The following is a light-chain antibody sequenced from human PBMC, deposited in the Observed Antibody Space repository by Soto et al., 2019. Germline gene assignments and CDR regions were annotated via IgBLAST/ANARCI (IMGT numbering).Light chain of an antibody. CDR2: DAS. Sequence: EIVLTHSPATLSLSPGERATLSCRASQSVSSYLAWYQQKPGQAPRLLIYDASNRATGIPARFSGSGSGTDFTLTISSLEPEEFAVYYCQQRSNWPYTFGQGTKLEIK. V-gene: IGKV3-11*01. CDR3: QQRSNWPYT. J-gene: IGKJ2*01. CDR1: QSVSSY.